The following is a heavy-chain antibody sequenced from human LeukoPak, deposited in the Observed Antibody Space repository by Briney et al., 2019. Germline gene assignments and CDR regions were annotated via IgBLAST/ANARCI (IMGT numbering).Heavy chain of an antibody. CDR2: INPNSGGT. CDR1: GYTFTSYY. CDR3: ARVYGSGSYVVTAMLGLARNYFDY. J-gene: IGHJ4*02. Sequence: ASVKVSCKASGYTFTSYYMHWVRQAPGQGLEWMGWINPNSGGTNYAQKFQGRVTMTRDTSISTAYMELSRLRSDDTAVYYCARVYGSGSYVVTAMLGLARNYFDYWGQGTLVTVSS. V-gene: IGHV1-2*02. D-gene: IGHD2-21*02.